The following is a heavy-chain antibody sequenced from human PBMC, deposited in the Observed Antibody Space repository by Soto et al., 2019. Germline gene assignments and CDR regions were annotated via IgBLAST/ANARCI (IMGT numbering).Heavy chain of an antibody. CDR2: IIPIFGTA. V-gene: IGHV1-69*13. Sequence: SVKVSCKASGCTFSSYAISWVRQAPGQGLEWMGGIIPIFGTANYAQKFQGRVTITADESTSTAYMELSSLRSEDTAVYYCARIYCSSTSCYLNWFDPWGQGTLVTVSS. D-gene: IGHD2-2*01. J-gene: IGHJ5*02. CDR1: GCTFSSYA. CDR3: ARIYCSSTSCYLNWFDP.